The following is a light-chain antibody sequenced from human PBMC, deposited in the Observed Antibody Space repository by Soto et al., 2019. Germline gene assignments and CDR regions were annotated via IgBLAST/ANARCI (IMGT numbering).Light chain of an antibody. Sequence: SALTQPRSVSGSPGQSVTISCTGTSSDVGAYNYVSWYQQHPGKAPKLMIYDVSKRPSGVPDRFSGSKSGNTASLTISGLQAEDEADYYCCSYGGSYTYVFGTGTKVTVL. J-gene: IGLJ1*01. V-gene: IGLV2-11*01. CDR1: SSDVGAYNY. CDR2: DVS. CDR3: CSYGGSYTYV.